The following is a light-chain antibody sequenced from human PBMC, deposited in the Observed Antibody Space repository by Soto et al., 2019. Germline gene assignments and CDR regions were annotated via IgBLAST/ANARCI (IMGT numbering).Light chain of an antibody. CDR3: QQYGSSSWT. CDR2: GAS. CDR1: QSISSSY. V-gene: IGKV3-20*01. Sequence: ENVLTQSPGTLSLSPGKRATLSCRASQSISSSYLAWYQQRTGQAHRLLIYGASSRATGIPDRFSGSGSGTEFTLTINRLEPEDFAVYYCQQYGSSSWTFGQGTKG. J-gene: IGKJ1*01.